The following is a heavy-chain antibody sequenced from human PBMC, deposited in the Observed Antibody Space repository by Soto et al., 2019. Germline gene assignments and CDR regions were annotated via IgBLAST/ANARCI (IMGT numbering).Heavy chain of an antibody. CDR1: GFTFSSYA. Sequence: QVQLVESGGGVVQPGRSLRLSCAASGFTFSSYAMHWVRQAPGKGLEWVALMSFDGSTKYFADSVKGRFTISRDNSKNTRYLQMNSLGSQDTAVYDFARDRGSRSWWYFDLWGRGTLVTVSS. J-gene: IGHJ2*01. V-gene: IGHV3-30-3*01. CDR2: MSFDGSTK. D-gene: IGHD6-6*01. CDR3: ARDRGSRSWWYFDL.